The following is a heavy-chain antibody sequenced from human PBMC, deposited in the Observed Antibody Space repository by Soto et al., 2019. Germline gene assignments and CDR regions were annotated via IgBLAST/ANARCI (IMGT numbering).Heavy chain of an antibody. CDR3: ARELTVTTGPYYFGF. V-gene: IGHV3-21*01. D-gene: IGHD4-4*01. CDR2: ISSSSSYI. J-gene: IGHJ4*02. CDR1: GFTFSSYS. Sequence: GGSLRLSCAASGFTFSSYSMNWVRQAPGKGLEWVSSISSSSSYIYYADSVKGRFTISRDNAKNSLYLQMNSLRAEDTAVYYWARELTVTTGPYYFGFWGQGTLVTVSS.